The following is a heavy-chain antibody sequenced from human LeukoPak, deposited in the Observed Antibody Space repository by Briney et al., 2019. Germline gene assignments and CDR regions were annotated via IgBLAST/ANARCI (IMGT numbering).Heavy chain of an antibody. CDR3: ARGDSSGYYRYWYFDL. V-gene: IGHV4-31*03. J-gene: IGHJ2*01. CDR1: GGSISSGGYY. CDR2: IYYSGST. Sequence: PSQTLSLTCTVSGGSISSGGYYWSWIRQHPGKGLEWIGYIYYSGSTYYNPSLKSRVTISVGTSKNQFSLKLSSVTAADTAVYYCARGDSSGYYRYWYFDLWGRGTLVTVSS. D-gene: IGHD3-22*01.